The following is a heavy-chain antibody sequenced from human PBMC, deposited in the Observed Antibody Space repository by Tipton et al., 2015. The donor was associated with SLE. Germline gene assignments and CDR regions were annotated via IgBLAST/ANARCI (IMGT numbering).Heavy chain of an antibody. V-gene: IGHV4-4*02. D-gene: IGHD2/OR15-2a*01. Sequence: TLSLTCAVSGVSISGSDWWSWVRQPPGKALEWIGDEFHSGATNYNPSIKSRVAMSVDKSRNEFSLNLMSVTAADTAVYYCARVRLGIDYFFDSWGQGTLVIVSS. CDR2: EFHSGAT. CDR3: ARVRLGIDYFFDS. CDR1: GVSISGSDW. J-gene: IGHJ4*02.